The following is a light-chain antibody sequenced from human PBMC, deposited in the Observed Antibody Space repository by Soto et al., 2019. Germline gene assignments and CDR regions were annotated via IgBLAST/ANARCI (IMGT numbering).Light chain of an antibody. CDR1: QSISDT. V-gene: IGKV3-15*01. Sequence: EIVMTQSPATLSVSPGGRATLSCRASQSISDTLAWYQQKPGQAPRLLIHGASTRATGFPARFSGSGSGTDFTLTISSLQSEDFAVYFCQQRDDLYTFGQGTKLQIK. CDR3: QQRDDLYT. J-gene: IGKJ2*01. CDR2: GAS.